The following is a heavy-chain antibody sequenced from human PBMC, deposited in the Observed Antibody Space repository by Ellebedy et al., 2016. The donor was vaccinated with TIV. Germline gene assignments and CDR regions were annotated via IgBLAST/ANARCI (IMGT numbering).Heavy chain of an antibody. CDR2: ISGSSDRT. V-gene: IGHV3-23*01. D-gene: IGHD1-26*01. CDR1: GFTFSNYA. Sequence: GESLKISXAASGFTFSNYAMTWVRQALGKGLELVSAISGSSDRTYYADSVKGRFTIFRDNSKNTLYLQMNSLRAEDTAVYYCAKRDNVGATPKAFDYWGQGTLVTVSS. CDR3: AKRDNVGATPKAFDY. J-gene: IGHJ4*02.